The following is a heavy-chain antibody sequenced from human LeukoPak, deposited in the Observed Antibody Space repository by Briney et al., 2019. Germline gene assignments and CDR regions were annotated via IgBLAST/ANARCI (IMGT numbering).Heavy chain of an antibody. Sequence: PGRSLRLSCAASGFTFSSYGTHWVRQAPGKGLEWVAVISYDGSNKYYADSVRGRFTISRDNSKNTLYLQMNSLRAEDTAVYYCARDPYYGSGKYYYGMDLWGQGTTVTVSS. CDR3: ARDPYYGSGKYYYGMDL. D-gene: IGHD3-10*01. CDR1: GFTFSSYG. V-gene: IGHV3-30*03. J-gene: IGHJ6*02. CDR2: ISYDGSNK.